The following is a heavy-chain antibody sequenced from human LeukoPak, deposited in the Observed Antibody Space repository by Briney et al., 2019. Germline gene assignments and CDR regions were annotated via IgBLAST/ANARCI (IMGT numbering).Heavy chain of an antibody. D-gene: IGHD5-18*01. Sequence: ASVKVSCKASGYTFSSYGITWVRQAPGQGLEWMGWLSGYNGNTNYAQKLQDRVTMTPDTSTTTAYMELRSLRPDDTAVYYCARDVRGYSYDVAEYFQHWGQGTLVTVSS. J-gene: IGHJ1*01. CDR3: ARDVRGYSYDVAEYFQH. CDR2: LSGYNGNT. CDR1: GYTFSSYG. V-gene: IGHV1-18*04.